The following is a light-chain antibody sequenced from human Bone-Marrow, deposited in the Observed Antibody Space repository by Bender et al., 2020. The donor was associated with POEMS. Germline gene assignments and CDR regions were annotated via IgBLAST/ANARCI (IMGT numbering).Light chain of an antibody. CDR3: ATWDDSLNGWL. CDR2: NNS. Sequence: QSVLTQPPSASGTPGQRVTISCSGSSSKFGSYPVNWYQHLPGAAPKLVIFNNSQRPPGVPDHCSGSNSGTSASLAINGLLSDDEADYYCATWDDSLNGWLFGGGTKLTVL. CDR1: SSKFGSYP. J-gene: IGLJ3*02. V-gene: IGLV1-44*01.